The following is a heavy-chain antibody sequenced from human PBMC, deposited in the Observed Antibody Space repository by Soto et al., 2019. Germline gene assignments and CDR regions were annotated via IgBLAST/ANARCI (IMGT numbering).Heavy chain of an antibody. CDR1: GYTFTSYD. D-gene: IGHD3-3*01. Sequence: QVPLVQSGAEVKKPGASVKVSCKASGYTFTSYDINWVRQATGQGLEWMGWMNPNSGNTGYAQKFQGRVTRTRNTFIRTAYMELSSLRSEDTAVYYCARTFDDLWSGFGSYFDYWGQGTLVAVSS. V-gene: IGHV1-8*01. CDR2: MNPNSGNT. CDR3: ARTFDDLWSGFGSYFDY. J-gene: IGHJ4*02.